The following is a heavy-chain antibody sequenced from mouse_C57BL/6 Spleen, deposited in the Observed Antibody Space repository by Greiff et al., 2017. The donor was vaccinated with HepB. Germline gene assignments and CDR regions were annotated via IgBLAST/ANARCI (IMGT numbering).Heavy chain of an antibody. J-gene: IGHJ3*01. CDR2: ISDGGSYT. CDR1: GFTFSSYA. Sequence: EVKLMESGGGLVKPGGSLKLSCAASGFTFSSYAMSWVRQTPEKRLEWVATISDGGSYTYYPDNVKGRFTISRDNPKNNLYLQMSHLKSEDTAMYYCARGGSSEFAYWGQGTLVTVSA. D-gene: IGHD1-1*01. V-gene: IGHV5-4*03. CDR3: ARGGSSEFAY.